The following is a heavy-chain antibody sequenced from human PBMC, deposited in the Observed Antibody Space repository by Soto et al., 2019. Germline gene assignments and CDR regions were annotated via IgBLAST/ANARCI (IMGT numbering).Heavy chain of an antibody. J-gene: IGHJ4*02. CDR2: IYWDDAK. Sequence: QITLKESGPTLVKPTQTLTLTCTFSGFSLSTSGVGVGWIRQPPGKALERLALIYWDDAKRYSPSLKSRLTITKDTSKNQLVLTMTNMDPVDTATYYCAHRPTVLYYFDYWGQGTLVTVSS. V-gene: IGHV2-5*02. CDR3: AHRPTVLYYFDY. CDR1: GFSLSTSGVG. D-gene: IGHD1-1*01.